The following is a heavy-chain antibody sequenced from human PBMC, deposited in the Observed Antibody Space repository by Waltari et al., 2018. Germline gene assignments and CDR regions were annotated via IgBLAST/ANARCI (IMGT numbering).Heavy chain of an antibody. V-gene: IGHV3-33*01. J-gene: IGHJ6*02. CDR1: GFDFSNYG. CDR2: LWDDGSNE. Sequence: QGQVVESGGGVVQPGRSLRLSCAASGFDFSNYGMNWVRQAPGKGLEWVASLWDDGSNEYYADSVQGRFIISRDNSKNTLSLQMNSLRVEDTAVYYCVRDRMRLDVWGEGTTVTVSS. CDR3: VRDRMRLDV. D-gene: IGHD2-15*01.